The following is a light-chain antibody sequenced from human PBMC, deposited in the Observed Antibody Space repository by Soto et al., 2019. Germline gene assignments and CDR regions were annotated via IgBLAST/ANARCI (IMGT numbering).Light chain of an antibody. V-gene: IGKV3-15*01. CDR1: QSIRTD. J-gene: IGKJ1*01. CDR2: RAS. Sequence: EIVLTKSPATLSVSPGETATLSCSASQSIRTDLAWYQQRPGQAPRLLISRASSRATDIPARFSGSGSGTEFPLTINDLQSDDFAVYYCLQYNDWPRTFGQGTKVDIK. CDR3: LQYNDWPRT.